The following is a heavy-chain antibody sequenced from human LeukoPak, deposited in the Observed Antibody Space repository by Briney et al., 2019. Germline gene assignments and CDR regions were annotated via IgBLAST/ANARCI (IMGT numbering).Heavy chain of an antibody. J-gene: IGHJ6*03. CDR2: INHSGST. CDR1: GGSFSGYY. CDR3: ARAHYYDSSGYLGYYYYYYMDV. Sequence: SETLSLTCAVYGGSFSGYYWSWIRQPPGKGLAWIGEINHSGSTNYNPSLKSRVTISVDTSKNQFSLKLSSVTAADTAVYYCARAHYYDSSGYLGYYYYYYMDVWGKGTTVTVSS. D-gene: IGHD3-22*01. V-gene: IGHV4-34*01.